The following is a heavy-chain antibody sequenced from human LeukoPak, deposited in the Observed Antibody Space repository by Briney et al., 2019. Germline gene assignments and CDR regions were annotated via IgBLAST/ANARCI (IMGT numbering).Heavy chain of an antibody. CDR3: ARDLRYYYDSNDY. D-gene: IGHD3-22*01. J-gene: IGHJ4*02. Sequence: ASVKVSCKASGYTFTSYAMNWVRQAPGQGLEWMGWINPNSGGTNYAQKFQGRVTMTRDTSISTAYMELSRLRSDDTAVYYCARDLRYYYDSNDYWGQGTLVTVSS. CDR1: GYTFTSYA. V-gene: IGHV1-2*02. CDR2: INPNSGGT.